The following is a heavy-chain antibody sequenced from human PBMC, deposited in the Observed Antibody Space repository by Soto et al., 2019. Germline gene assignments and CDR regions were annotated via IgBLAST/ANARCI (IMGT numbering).Heavy chain of an antibody. Sequence: ASVKVSCKASGGTFSSYAISWVRQAPGQGLEWMGGIIPIFGTANYAQKFQGRVTITADESTSTAYMELSSLRSEDTAVYYCARSNYYGSGSYFDYWGQGTLVTVSS. D-gene: IGHD3-10*01. CDR1: GGTFSSYA. CDR3: ARSNYYGSGSYFDY. CDR2: IIPIFGTA. J-gene: IGHJ4*02. V-gene: IGHV1-69*13.